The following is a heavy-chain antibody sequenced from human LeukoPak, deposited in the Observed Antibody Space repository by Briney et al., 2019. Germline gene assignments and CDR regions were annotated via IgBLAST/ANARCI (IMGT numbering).Heavy chain of an antibody. CDR3: ASGIAAVLFDY. CDR2: ISYDGSNK. D-gene: IGHD6-13*01. V-gene: IGHV3-30*03. CDR1: GFTFSSYG. J-gene: IGHJ4*02. Sequence: GGSLRLSCAASGFTFSSYGMHWVRQAPGKGLEWVAVISYDGSNKYYADSVKGRFTISRDNSKNTLYLQVNSLRVEDTAVYYCASGIAAVLFDYWGQGTLVTVSS.